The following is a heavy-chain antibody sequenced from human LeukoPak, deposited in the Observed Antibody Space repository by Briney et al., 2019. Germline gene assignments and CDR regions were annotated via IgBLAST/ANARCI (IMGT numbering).Heavy chain of an antibody. V-gene: IGHV3-48*03. CDR1: GFTFSDYA. CDR2: IGSSGNT. Sequence: GSLRLFCAASGFTFSDYAMNWVRQAPGKGLEWISYIGSSGNTYYADSLRGRFTISRDFAKNSLYLLMNSLRAEDTAVYYCARDGVTGTTPDFDYWGQGTLVTVSS. J-gene: IGHJ4*02. CDR3: ARDGVTGTTPDFDY. D-gene: IGHD1-20*01.